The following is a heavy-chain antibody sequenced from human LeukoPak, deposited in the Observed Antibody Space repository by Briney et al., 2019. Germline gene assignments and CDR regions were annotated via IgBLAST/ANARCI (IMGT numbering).Heavy chain of an antibody. J-gene: IGHJ6*02. CDR2: ISYDGSNK. Sequence: GGSLRLSCAASGFTFSSYAMHWVRQAPGKRLEWVAVISYDGSNKYYADSVKGRFTISRDNSKNTLYLQMNSLRAEDTAVYYCARAEPSSSGKYYYYDYGMDVWGQGTTVTVSS. D-gene: IGHD6-13*01. V-gene: IGHV3-30*04. CDR3: ARAEPSSSGKYYYYDYGMDV. CDR1: GFTFSSYA.